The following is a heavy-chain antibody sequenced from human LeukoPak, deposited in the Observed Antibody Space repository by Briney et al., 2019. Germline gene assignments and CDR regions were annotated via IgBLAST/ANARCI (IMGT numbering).Heavy chain of an antibody. V-gene: IGHV3-74*01. CDR1: GFTFSNYW. D-gene: IGHD3-16*02. J-gene: IGHJ3*01. Sequence: GGSLRLSCAASGFTFSNYWMHWLRQAPGKELVWFSHINSDASTPPYADLMSGRFTSSSDNATILLYLQLNSLGAQDTALHYRTRDYDYPCRSYRYDAFDVWGQGTVVTVSS. CDR3: TRDYDYPCRSYRYDAFDV. CDR2: INSDASTP.